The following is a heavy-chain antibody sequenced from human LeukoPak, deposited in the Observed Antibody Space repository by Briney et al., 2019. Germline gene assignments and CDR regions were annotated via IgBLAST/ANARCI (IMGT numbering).Heavy chain of an antibody. V-gene: IGHV3-11*01. CDR3: ARGPIGARAVFPPHY. CDR2: ISSSGSTI. CDR1: GFTFSDYY. Sequence: GGSLRFSCAASGFTFSDYYMSWIRQAPGKGLEWVSYISSSGSTIYYADSVKGRFTISRDNAKNSLYLQMNSLRAEDTAVYYCARGPIGARAVFPPHYWGQGTLVTVSS. J-gene: IGHJ4*02. D-gene: IGHD6-6*01.